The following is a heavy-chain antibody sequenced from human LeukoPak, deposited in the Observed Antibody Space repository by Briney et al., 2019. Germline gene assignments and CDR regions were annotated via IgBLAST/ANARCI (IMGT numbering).Heavy chain of an antibody. CDR3: ARLPEYYDFWSGYSWFDP. V-gene: IGHV1-18*01. CDR1: GYTFTSYG. D-gene: IGHD3-3*01. Sequence: ASVKVSCKASGYTFTSYGISWVRQAPGQGLEWMGWISAYNGNTNYAQKLQGRVTMTTDTSTSTAYMELRSLRSDDTAVYYCARLPEYYDFWSGYSWFDPWGQGTLVTVSS. J-gene: IGHJ5*02. CDR2: ISAYNGNT.